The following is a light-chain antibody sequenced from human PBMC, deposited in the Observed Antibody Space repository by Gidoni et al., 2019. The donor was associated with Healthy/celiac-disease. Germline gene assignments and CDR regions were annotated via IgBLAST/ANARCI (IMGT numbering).Light chain of an antibody. Sequence: EIVLTQSPATLSLSPGERATLSCRASQSLGTFLVWYQHKPGQAPRLLIYGASTRSTGVPARFSGAGSGKDFTLTIASREPEDFAIYYCQQRGRWPLTFGGGTRVEI. CDR1: QSLGTF. CDR3: QQRGRWPLT. CDR2: GAS. J-gene: IGKJ4*01. V-gene: IGKV3-11*01.